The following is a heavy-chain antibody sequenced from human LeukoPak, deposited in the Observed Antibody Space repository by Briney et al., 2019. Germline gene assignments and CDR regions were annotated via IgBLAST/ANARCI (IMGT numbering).Heavy chain of an antibody. J-gene: IGHJ4*02. D-gene: IGHD7-27*01. Sequence: SETLSLTCTVSGGSINSGSYYWSWIRQPAGKGLEWIGRTYSSGSTNYNPSLKGRVTISVDTSMNQFSLNLSSVTAADTAVYYCARGLGIGKDYFDCWGQGTLVTVSS. V-gene: IGHV4-61*02. CDR1: GGSINSGSYY. CDR3: ARGLGIGKDYFDC. CDR2: TYSSGST.